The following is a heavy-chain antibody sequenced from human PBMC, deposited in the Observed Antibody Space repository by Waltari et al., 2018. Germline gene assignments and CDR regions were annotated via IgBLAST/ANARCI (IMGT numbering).Heavy chain of an antibody. Sequence: QVQLQESGPGLVKPSQTLSLTCTVSGGSISSGDYYWSWIRQPPGKGLEWIGYIYYSGSTYYNPSLKSRVTISVDTSKNQFSLKLSSVTAADTAVYYCARVIVIVPAAIGNNWFDPWGQGTLVTVSS. J-gene: IGHJ5*02. D-gene: IGHD2-2*01. CDR1: GGSISSGDYY. CDR2: IYYSGST. CDR3: ARVIVIVPAAIGNNWFDP. V-gene: IGHV4-30-4*08.